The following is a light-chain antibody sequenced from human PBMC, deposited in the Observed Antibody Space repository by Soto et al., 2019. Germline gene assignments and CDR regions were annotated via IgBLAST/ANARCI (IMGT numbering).Light chain of an antibody. CDR3: QQYGTSPWT. V-gene: IGKV3-20*01. CDR2: GAS. J-gene: IGKJ1*01. Sequence: ENVLTQSPGTLSLSPGERATLSCRASQSVSSDYLAWYQQKPGQAPRLLIYGASSRATGIPDRFSGSGSGTDFTLNITRLEPEDFAVYYCQQYGTSPWTFGQGT. CDR1: QSVSSDY.